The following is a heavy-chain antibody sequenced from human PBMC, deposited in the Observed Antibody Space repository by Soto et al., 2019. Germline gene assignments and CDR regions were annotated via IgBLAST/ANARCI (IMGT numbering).Heavy chain of an antibody. V-gene: IGHV2-5*02. CDR3: APRLAATGLFDY. CDR2: IYWDDDK. Sequence: QITLKESGPTLVKPTQTLTLTCTFSGFSLSTSGVGVGWIRQPPGKALEWLALIYWDDDKRYSPSLKSRLTITKDTSKNQVVLTMTNMDPVDPATYYCAPRLAATGLFDYWGQGTLVTVSS. J-gene: IGHJ4*02. D-gene: IGHD6-13*01. CDR1: GFSLSTSGVG.